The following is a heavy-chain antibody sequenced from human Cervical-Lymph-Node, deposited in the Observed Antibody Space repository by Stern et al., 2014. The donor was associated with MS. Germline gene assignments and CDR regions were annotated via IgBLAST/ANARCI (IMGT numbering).Heavy chain of an antibody. J-gene: IGHJ4*02. Sequence: MQLVESGAELRKPGASVRVSCKASGYAFINYDINWVRQATGQGLEWVGWINPNTGNAGPAQKFHGRVTITTNTSITTAYMDLSDLRSEDTAIYYCTTSQGAFWGQGTLITVSS. CDR2: INPNTGNA. V-gene: IGHV1-8*01. CDR1: GYAFINYD. D-gene: IGHD3-16*01. CDR3: TTSQGAF.